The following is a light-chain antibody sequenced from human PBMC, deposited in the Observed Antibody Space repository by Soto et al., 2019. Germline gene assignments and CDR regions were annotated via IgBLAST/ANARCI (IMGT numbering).Light chain of an antibody. Sequence: QSALTQPASVSGSPGQSITFSCTGTSSDVGIYNLVSWYQQRPDKAPKLVIYEGTKRPSGVSNRFSGSKSGNTASLTISGLQADDEADYYCCSYAGSITFVFXTGLKFTVL. CDR2: EGT. CDR1: SSDVGIYNL. J-gene: IGLJ1*01. V-gene: IGLV2-23*01. CDR3: CSYAGSITFV.